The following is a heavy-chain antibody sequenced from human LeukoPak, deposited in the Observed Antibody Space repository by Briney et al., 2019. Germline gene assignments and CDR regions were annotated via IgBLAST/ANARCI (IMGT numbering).Heavy chain of an antibody. CDR2: IYYSGST. CDR1: GGSISSYH. Sequence: SETLSLTCTVSGGSISSYHWSWIRQPPGKRLEWIGYIYYSGSTNYNPSLKSRVTISVDTSKNQFSLKLSSVAAADTAVYYCARTKYSYGPYGPTLWFDPWGQGTLVTVSS. V-gene: IGHV4-59*01. D-gene: IGHD5-18*01. CDR3: ARTKYSYGPYGPTLWFDP. J-gene: IGHJ5*02.